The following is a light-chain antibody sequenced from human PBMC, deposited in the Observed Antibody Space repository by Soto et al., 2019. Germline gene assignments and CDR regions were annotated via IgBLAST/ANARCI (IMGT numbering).Light chain of an antibody. Sequence: QSALTQPASVSGSPGQSITISCTGTSSDVGGYNYVSWYQQHPGKAPKLMIYDVSNRPSGVSNRFSGSKSGNTASLTISGVQAEDEADYYCSSYTISSSYVVFGGGTKVTVL. CDR3: SSYTISSSYVV. V-gene: IGLV2-14*01. CDR1: SSDVGGYNY. J-gene: IGLJ2*01. CDR2: DVS.